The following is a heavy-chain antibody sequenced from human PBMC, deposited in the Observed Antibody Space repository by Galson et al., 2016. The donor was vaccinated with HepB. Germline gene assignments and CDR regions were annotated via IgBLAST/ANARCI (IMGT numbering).Heavy chain of an antibody. CDR3: ARDDSGGWYGFHYGMDV. Sequence: SETLSLTCTVSGAPISGYYLSWIRQPPGKGLEWIGYIYYSGRTNYNPSLKSRVTISVDTSKNQSSLKLSSVTAADTAVYYCARDDSGGWYGFHYGMDVWGQGTTVTVSS. V-gene: IGHV4-59*01. D-gene: IGHD6-19*01. CDR2: IYYSGRT. J-gene: IGHJ6*02. CDR1: GAPISGYY.